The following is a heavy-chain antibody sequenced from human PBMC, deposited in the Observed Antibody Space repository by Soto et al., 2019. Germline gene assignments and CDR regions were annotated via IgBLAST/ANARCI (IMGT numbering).Heavy chain of an antibody. J-gene: IGHJ3*01. CDR3: GFRERLNALDV. V-gene: IGHV1-69*06. CDR1: GGTLSTYG. CDR2: IIPIFGSI. Sequence: QVQLVQSGAEVKKPGSSVKVSCKASGGTLSTYGITWVRQASGQGLEWMGGIIPIFGSINFAQKFRGRLTSTSDTSTGTVYMELNRLTSEDTAVYYCGFRERLNALDVLGQVTMVTVSS. D-gene: IGHD3-10*01.